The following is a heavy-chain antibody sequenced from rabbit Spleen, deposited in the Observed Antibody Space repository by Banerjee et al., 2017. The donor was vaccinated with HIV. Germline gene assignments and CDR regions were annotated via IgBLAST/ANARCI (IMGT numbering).Heavy chain of an antibody. CDR2: IDPLFGST. CDR3: VRDQAGYAGFGPFYFNL. D-gene: IGHD4-2*01. CDR1: GVSFSSYG. Sequence: EQLEESGGGLVQPEGSLTLTCKASGVSFSSYGVSWVRQPPGKGLEWIGYIDPLFGSTYYANWVNGRFSISRENTQNTVYLQLNSLTAADTATYFCVRDQAGYAGFGPFYFNLWGQGTLVTVS. V-gene: IGHV1S47*01. J-gene: IGHJ4*01.